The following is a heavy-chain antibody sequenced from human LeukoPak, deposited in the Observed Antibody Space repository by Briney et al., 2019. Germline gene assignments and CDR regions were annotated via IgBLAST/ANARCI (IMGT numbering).Heavy chain of an antibody. V-gene: IGHV3-30-3*01. CDR2: ISYDGSKK. CDR1: GFTFSRYA. J-gene: IGHJ4*02. Sequence: GGSLRLSCAVSGFTFSRYAMHWVRQAPGKGLEWVAVISYDGSKKADSVKGRFTISRDNSKNTLYLQMTSLRAEDTAVYYCARDSSVHWGPGTLVTVSS. CDR3: ARDSSVH.